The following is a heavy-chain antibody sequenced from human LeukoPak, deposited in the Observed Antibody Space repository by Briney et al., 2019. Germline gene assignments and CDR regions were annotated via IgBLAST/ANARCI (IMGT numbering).Heavy chain of an antibody. J-gene: IGHJ6*03. D-gene: IGHD2-2*01. CDR3: ARAPLVVPAAKNYYYYYMDV. Sequence: GASVKVSCKASGYTFTGYYMHWVRQAPGQGLEWMGWINPNSGGTNYAQKFQGRVTMTRDTSISTAYMELSRLRSDDTAVYYCARAPLVVPAAKNYYYYYMDVWGKGTTVTISS. CDR2: INPNSGGT. CDR1: GYTFTGYY. V-gene: IGHV1-2*02.